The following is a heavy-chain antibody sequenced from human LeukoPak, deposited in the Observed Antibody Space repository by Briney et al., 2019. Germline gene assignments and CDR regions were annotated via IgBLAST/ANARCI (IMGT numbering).Heavy chain of an antibody. D-gene: IGHD6-13*01. J-gene: IGHJ4*02. CDR1: GFTFSSYA. CDR2: ISAGGSST. V-gene: IGHV3-23*01. Sequence: GGSLRLSCAASGFTFSSYAMSWVRQAPGKGLEWVSVISAGGSSTNYADSVKGRFTISRDNSKNTLSLQMNSLRAEDTAVYYCAKSGSAAGIVDFWGRETWSPSPQ. CDR3: AKSGSAAGIVDF.